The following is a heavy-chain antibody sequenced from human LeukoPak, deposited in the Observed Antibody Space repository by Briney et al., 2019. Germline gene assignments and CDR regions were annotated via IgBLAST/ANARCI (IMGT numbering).Heavy chain of an antibody. Sequence: SVKVSCKASGGTFSSYAISWVRQAPGQGLEWMGGIIPIFGTANYAQKFQGRVTITADKSASTAYMELSSLRSEDTAVYYCARTYYDILTGYYRYYYYYGMDVWGKGTTVTVSS. V-gene: IGHV1-69*06. D-gene: IGHD3-9*01. CDR1: GGTFSSYA. J-gene: IGHJ6*04. CDR2: IIPIFGTA. CDR3: ARTYYDILTGYYRYYYYYGMDV.